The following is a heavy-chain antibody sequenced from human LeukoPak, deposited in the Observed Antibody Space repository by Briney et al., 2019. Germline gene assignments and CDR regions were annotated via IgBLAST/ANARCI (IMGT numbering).Heavy chain of an antibody. V-gene: IGHV3-21*04. J-gene: IGHJ4*02. CDR2: ISSSSSYI. CDR3: ARGIDTAMVTWEKDYYDSSGYHYFDY. Sequence: GGSLRLSCAASGFTFSSYSMNWVRQAPGKGLEWVSSISSSSSYIYYADSVKGRFTISRDNAKNSLYLQMNSLRAEDTAVYYCARGIDTAMVTWEKDYYDSSGYHYFDYWGQGTLVTVSS. CDR1: GFTFSSYS. D-gene: IGHD3-22*01.